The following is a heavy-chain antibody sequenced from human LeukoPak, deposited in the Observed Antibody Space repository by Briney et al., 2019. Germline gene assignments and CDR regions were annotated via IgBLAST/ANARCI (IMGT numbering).Heavy chain of an antibody. V-gene: IGHV3-21*01. CDR3: ARLSVEYSSSVGLYYYYYMDV. Sequence: GGSLRLSCAASGFTFSSYSMNWVRQAPGKGLEWVSSISSSSSYIYYADSVKGRFTISRDNAKNSLYLQMNSLRAEDTAVYYCARLSVEYSSSVGLYYYYYMDVWGKGTTVTVSS. D-gene: IGHD6-6*01. CDR2: ISSSSSYI. CDR1: GFTFSSYS. J-gene: IGHJ6*03.